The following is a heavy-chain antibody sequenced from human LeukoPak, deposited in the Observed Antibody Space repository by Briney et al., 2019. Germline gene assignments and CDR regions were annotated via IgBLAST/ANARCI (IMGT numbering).Heavy chain of an antibody. V-gene: IGHV4-59*01. Sequence: PETLSVTSTDPGGSISNDFWTSIRQTPGKRVEWIVNIYYSGSTNSNPSLNSRLTISIDTSKNQFSLSLRSVTAADTAVYYCARGASGYSYGWGQGTLVTVSS. CDR3: ARGASGYSYG. D-gene: IGHD5-18*01. J-gene: IGHJ4*02. CDR2: IYYSGST. CDR1: GGSISNDF.